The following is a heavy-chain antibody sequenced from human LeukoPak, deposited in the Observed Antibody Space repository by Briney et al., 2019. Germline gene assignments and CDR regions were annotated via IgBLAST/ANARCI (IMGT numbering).Heavy chain of an antibody. Sequence: PSETLSLTCTVSGGSISNGDYYWSWLRQPPGKGLEWIGYIYYSGSTYYNPSLKNRVTISVDTSKNQFSLNLSSVTAADTAVYYCARSRRWFGYQCRFDPWGQGTLVTVSS. CDR1: GGSISNGDYY. CDR3: ARSRRWFGYQCRFDP. D-gene: IGHD3-10*01. V-gene: IGHV4-30-4*01. J-gene: IGHJ5*02. CDR2: IYYSGST.